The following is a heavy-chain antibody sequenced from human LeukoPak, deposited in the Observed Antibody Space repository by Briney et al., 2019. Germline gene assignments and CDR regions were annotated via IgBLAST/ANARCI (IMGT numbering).Heavy chain of an antibody. Sequence: SETLSLTCAVYGGSFSCYFWGWIRQPPAKGLEWVGGINHSGSTYYNQSIKSRVTMSVHTPEKHPSLKLTSVTATNTAVYYWARHLRFGSSALPRDVFDVWGRGTVVSVSS. V-gene: IGHV4-34*01. D-gene: IGHD1-26*01. J-gene: IGHJ3*01. CDR1: GGSFSCYF. CDR3: ARHLRFGSSALPRDVFDV. CDR2: INHSGST.